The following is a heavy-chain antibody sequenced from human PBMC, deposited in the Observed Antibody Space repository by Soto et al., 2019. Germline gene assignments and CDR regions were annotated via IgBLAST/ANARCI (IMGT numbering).Heavy chain of an antibody. CDR2: ISWNSGSI. V-gene: IGHV3-9*01. CDR3: AKTKPEGYYYYCMDV. CDR1: GFTFDAYA. J-gene: IGHJ6*03. Sequence: DVQLVESGGGLVQPGRSLRLSCAASGFTFDAYAMHWVRQVPGKGLEWVAGISWNSGSIGYADSVKGRFTISRDNAKNSLYLQMNSLRPEDTALYYCAKTKPEGYYYYCMDVWGKGTRVTVSS.